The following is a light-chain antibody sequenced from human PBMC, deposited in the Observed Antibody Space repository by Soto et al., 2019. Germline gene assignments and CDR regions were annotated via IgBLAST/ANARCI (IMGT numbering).Light chain of an antibody. CDR1: EGLSTY. V-gene: IGKV3-15*01. CDR3: QRYNGGPFT. J-gene: IGKJ2*01. CDR2: GAS. Sequence: EIEMTQSPATLSVSPGERVTLSCRASEGLSTYLAWYQQKPGQAPRLLIYGASTKATGIPARFSGGGSATEFTLTISSLQSEDFAAYYCQRYNGGPFTFGQGTKLEI.